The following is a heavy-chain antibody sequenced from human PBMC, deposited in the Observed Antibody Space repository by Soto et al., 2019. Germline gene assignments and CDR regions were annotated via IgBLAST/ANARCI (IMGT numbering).Heavy chain of an antibody. Sequence: SVKVSCKASGGTFSSYAISWVRQAPGQGLEWMGGIIPIFGTANYAQKFQGRVTITADESTSTSYMELSSPRSEDTAVYYCARSKGSGSYYNGFDYWGQGTLVTVSS. J-gene: IGHJ4*02. CDR2: IIPIFGTA. CDR1: GGTFSSYA. D-gene: IGHD3-10*01. CDR3: ARSKGSGSYYNGFDY. V-gene: IGHV1-69*13.